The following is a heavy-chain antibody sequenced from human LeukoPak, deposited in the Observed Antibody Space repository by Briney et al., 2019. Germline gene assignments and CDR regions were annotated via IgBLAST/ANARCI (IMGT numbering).Heavy chain of an antibody. CDR1: GFTFSSYS. CDR2: ISSSSSYI. D-gene: IGHD2-2*01. J-gene: IGHJ4*02. CDR3: ARIVVVPAAMGFDY. V-gene: IGHV3-21*01. Sequence: GGSLRLSCAASGFTFSSYSMNWVRQAPGKGLEWVSSISSSSSYIYYADSVKGRFTISRDNAKNSLYLQMSSLRAEDTAVYYCARIVVVPAAMGFDYWGQGTLVTVSS.